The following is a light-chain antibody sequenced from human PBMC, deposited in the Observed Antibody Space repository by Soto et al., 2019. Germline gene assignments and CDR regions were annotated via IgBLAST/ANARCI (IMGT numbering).Light chain of an antibody. Sequence: EEVMTQSPATLSVSPGERATLSCRASQSVGTNLVWYQQKPGQAPRLLISGAYIRATGIPDRFIGSGSGTEFTLTITSLQSEDFAIYYCQHYNDLPLTFGQGTKVEIK. J-gene: IGKJ1*01. V-gene: IGKV3-15*01. CDR3: QHYNDLPLT. CDR2: GAY. CDR1: QSVGTN.